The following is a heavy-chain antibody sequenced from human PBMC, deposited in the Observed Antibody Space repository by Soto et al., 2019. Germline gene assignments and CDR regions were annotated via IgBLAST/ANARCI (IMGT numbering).Heavy chain of an antibody. Sequence: GGSLRLSCAASGFTLNSYAMNWVRQAPGKGLEWVSGISARGEKTYYADSVKGRFTISRGNSKNTVYLQMNSLRAKDTAVFYCAKALPMYYYDSSGYSDYYYDMDVWGQGTTVTVSS. CDR1: GFTLNSYA. J-gene: IGHJ6*02. CDR3: AKALPMYYYDSSGYSDYYYDMDV. CDR2: ISARGEKT. V-gene: IGHV3-23*01. D-gene: IGHD3-22*01.